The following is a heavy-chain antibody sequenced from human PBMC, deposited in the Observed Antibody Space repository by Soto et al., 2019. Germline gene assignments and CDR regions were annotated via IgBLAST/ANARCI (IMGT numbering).Heavy chain of an antibody. J-gene: IGHJ4*02. V-gene: IGHV4-31*03. CDR1: GGPISSGGYY. Sequence: QVQLQESGPGLVKPSQTLSLTCTVSGGPISSGGYYWSWIRQHPGKGLEWIGYIYYSGSTYFNPSLKGRVTRPVDTSKNQFSLKLSSVTAADTAVYYCARTPLYGVVVPAATPLFEYWGQGTLVTVSS. CDR3: ARTPLYGVVVPAATPLFEY. CDR2: IYYSGST. D-gene: IGHD2-2*01.